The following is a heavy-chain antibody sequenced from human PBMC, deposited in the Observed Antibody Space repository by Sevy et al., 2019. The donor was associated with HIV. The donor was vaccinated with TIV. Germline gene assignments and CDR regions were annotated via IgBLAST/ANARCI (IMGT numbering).Heavy chain of an antibody. J-gene: IGHJ6*02. CDR1: GYSFSSYA. V-gene: IGHV1-18*04. D-gene: IGHD3-3*01. CDR2: ISFYTNNANT. Sequence: ASVKVSCKASGYSFSSYAISWVRQAPGQGLEWMGWISFYTNNANTNYAQKLQGRVTMTTDSSTSIAYMELRSLRSDDTAVYYCARVSITIFGVVDYGMDVWGQGTTVTVSS. CDR3: ARVSITIFGVVDYGMDV.